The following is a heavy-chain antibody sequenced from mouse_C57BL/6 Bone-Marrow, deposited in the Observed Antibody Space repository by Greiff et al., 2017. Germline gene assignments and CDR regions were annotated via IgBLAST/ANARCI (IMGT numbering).Heavy chain of an antibody. D-gene: IGHD1-1*01. CDR2: IYPSDSET. J-gene: IGHJ2*01. CDR1: GYTFTSYW. V-gene: IGHV1-61*01. Sequence: VKLMEPGAELVRPGSSVKLSCKASGYTFTSYWMDWVKQRPGQGLEWIGNIYPSDSETHYNQKFKDKATLTVDKSSSTAYMQLSSLTSEDSAVYYCARGASHYYGSSDYWGQGTTLTVSA. CDR3: ARGASHYYGSSDY.